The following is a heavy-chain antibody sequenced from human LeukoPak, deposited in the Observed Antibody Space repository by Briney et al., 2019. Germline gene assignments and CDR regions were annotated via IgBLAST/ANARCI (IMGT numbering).Heavy chain of an antibody. J-gene: IGHJ4*02. CDR3: AREDGGYFDY. V-gene: IGHV4-59*01. CDR1: GGSISSYY. CDR2: IYYSGST. D-gene: IGHD3-16*01. Sequence: PSETLSLTCTVSGGSISSYYWSWIRQPPRKGLEWIGYIYYSGSTNYNPSLKSRVTISVDTSKNQFALKLSSVTAADTAVYYCAREDGGYFDYWGQGTLVTVSS.